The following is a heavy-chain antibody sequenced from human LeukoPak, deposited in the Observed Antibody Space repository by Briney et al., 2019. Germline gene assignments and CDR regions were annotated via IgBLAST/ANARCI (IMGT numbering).Heavy chain of an antibody. V-gene: IGHV3-30*04. CDR1: GFTFSSYA. D-gene: IGHD3-3*01. CDR3: ARGRSTYYDFWSGYYSFDY. Sequence: PGRSLRLSCAASGFTFSSYAMHWVRQAPGKGLEWVAVISYDGSNKYYADSVKGRFTISRDNSKNTPYLQMNSLRAEDTAVYYCARGRSTYYDFWSGYYSFDYWGQGTLVTVSS. CDR2: ISYDGSNK. J-gene: IGHJ4*02.